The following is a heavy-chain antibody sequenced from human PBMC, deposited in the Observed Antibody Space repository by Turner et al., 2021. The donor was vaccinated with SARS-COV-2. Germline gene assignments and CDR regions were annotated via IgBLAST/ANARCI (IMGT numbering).Heavy chain of an antibody. D-gene: IGHD6-13*01. J-gene: IGHJ5*02. CDR1: GGSISSGSYY. Sequence: QLQLQESGPGLEKPSETLSLTCTVSGGSISSGSYYWGWIRQPPGKGLEWIGRIYYRGSTYYNPSLKRRVTISVDTSKNKFSVKLSSVTAADTAVYYCARHWEVAAAAYLARFDPWGQGTLVTVSS. V-gene: IGHV4-39*01. CDR2: IYYRGST. CDR3: ARHWEVAAAAYLARFDP.